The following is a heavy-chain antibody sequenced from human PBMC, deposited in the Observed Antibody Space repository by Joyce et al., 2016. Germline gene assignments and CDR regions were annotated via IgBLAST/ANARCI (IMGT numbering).Heavy chain of an antibody. CDR1: GYTFSVDY. J-gene: IGHJ4*02. CDR2: IDHHTGGT. D-gene: IGHD1-26*01. Sequence: QVQLVQSGAEVKKPGASVKVSCKAFGYTFSVDYMHWVRQAPGQGLVWMGWIDHHTGGTNYAQRFQGRVTLTRDTSINTAYMERRNLRSDDTAVYYCARDPGVGDYWGQGTLVIVSS. V-gene: IGHV1-2*02. CDR3: ARDPGVGDY.